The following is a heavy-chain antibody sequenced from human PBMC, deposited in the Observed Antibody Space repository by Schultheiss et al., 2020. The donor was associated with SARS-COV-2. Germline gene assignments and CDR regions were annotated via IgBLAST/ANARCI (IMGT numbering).Heavy chain of an antibody. CDR2: ISSSSSTI. CDR1: GFTFSSYS. Sequence: GESLKISCAASGFTFSSYSMNWVRQAPGKGLEWVSYISSSSSTIYYADSVKGRFTISRDNAKNSLYLQMNSLRDEDTAVYYCARDYGDYVELLDNWFDPWGQGTLVTVSS. D-gene: IGHD4-17*01. V-gene: IGHV3-48*02. J-gene: IGHJ5*02. CDR3: ARDYGDYVELLDNWFDP.